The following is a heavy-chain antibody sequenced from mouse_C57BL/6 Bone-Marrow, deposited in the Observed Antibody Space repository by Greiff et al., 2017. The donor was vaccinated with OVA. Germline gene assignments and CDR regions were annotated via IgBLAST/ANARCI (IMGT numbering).Heavy chain of an antibody. CDR3: ATAYYSNYDAMDY. D-gene: IGHD2-5*01. Sequence: EVQLVESGPGLVKPSQSLSLTCSVTGYSITSGYYWNWIRQFPGNKLEWMGYISYDGSNNYNPSLKNRIAITRDTSKNQFFLKLNSVTTEDTATYYCATAYYSNYDAMDYWGQGTSVTVSS. CDR2: ISYDGSN. V-gene: IGHV3-6*01. CDR1: GYSITSGYY. J-gene: IGHJ4*01.